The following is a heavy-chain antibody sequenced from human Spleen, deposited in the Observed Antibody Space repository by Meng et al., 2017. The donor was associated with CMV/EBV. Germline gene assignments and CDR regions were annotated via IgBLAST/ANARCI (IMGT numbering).Heavy chain of an antibody. CDR2: ISYDGRDK. D-gene: IGHD3-22*01. CDR3: ARVEDYYDFYFFDY. J-gene: IGHJ4*02. Sequence: ASGFTFYSFPMHWVRRAPGKGLEWVAVISYDGRDKYYADPVRGRFTISRDNSKNTLYLQMNSLRVEDTAVYYCARVEDYYDFYFFDYWGQGTLVTVSS. CDR1: GFTFYSFP. V-gene: IGHV3-30*04.